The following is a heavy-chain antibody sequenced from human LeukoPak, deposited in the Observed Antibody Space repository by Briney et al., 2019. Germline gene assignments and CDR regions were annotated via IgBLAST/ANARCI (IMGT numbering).Heavy chain of an antibody. CDR2: IYYTRSS. J-gene: IGHJ2*01. D-gene: IGHD3-22*01. CDR1: GGSISSSSYY. Sequence: SETLSLTCTVSGGSISSSSYYWGWIRQPPGKGLEWIGSIYYTRSSYYNPSLKSRVTISVDTSKNQFSLELTSVTAADTAVYYCARGVTMIVVVIHDWYFDLWGRGTLVTVSS. CDR3: ARGVTMIVVVIHDWYFDL. V-gene: IGHV4-39*01.